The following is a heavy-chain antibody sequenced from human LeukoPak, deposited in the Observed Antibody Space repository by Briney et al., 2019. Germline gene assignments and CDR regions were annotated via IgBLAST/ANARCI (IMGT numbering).Heavy chain of an antibody. CDR1: GFTFSSYR. D-gene: IGHD3-3*01. V-gene: IGHV3-21*01. CDR3: ARGPFTIFGVVITRYYYMDV. J-gene: IGHJ6*03. Sequence: PGGSLRLSCPPSGFTFSSYRMNWVRQAPGKGLEGVSSISRRSSYIYYADSVKGRFTISRDNAKNSLYLQMNSLRAEDTAVYYCARGPFTIFGVVITRYYYMDVWGKGTTVTVSS. CDR2: ISRRSSYI.